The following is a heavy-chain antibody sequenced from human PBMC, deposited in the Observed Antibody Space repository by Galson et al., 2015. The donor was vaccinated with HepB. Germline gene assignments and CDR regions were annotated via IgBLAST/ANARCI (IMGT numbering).Heavy chain of an antibody. CDR3: AREVAPGSGPRWFDY. D-gene: IGHD6-13*01. V-gene: IGHV4-31*03. J-gene: IGHJ4*02. CDR1: GGSISSGDYY. CDR2: IFHSGST. Sequence: TLSLTCTVSGGSISSGDYYWSWIRQHPGKGLEWIGYIFHSGSTYYNPSLKSRVNMSIDTSKNQFSLNLSSVTAADTAVYYCAREVAPGSGPRWFDYWGQGTLVTVSS.